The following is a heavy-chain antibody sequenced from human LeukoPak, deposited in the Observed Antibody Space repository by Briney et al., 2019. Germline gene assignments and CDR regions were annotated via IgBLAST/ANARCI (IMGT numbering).Heavy chain of an antibody. D-gene: IGHD6-13*01. CDR2: INRSGST. V-gene: IGHV4-34*01. J-gene: IGHJ5*02. Sequence: SETLSLTCAVYGGSFSGYYWSWIRQPPGKGLEWIGEINRSGSTNYNPSLKSRVTISVDTSKNQFSLKLSSVTAADTAVYYCARGSSSWYSWFDPWGQGTLVTVSS. CDR3: ARGSSSWYSWFDP. CDR1: GGSFSGYY.